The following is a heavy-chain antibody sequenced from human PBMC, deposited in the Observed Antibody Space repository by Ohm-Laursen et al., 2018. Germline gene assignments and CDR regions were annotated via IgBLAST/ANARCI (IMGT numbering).Heavy chain of an antibody. CDR1: GYTFTSYA. CDR2: IIPIFRTV. D-gene: IGHD1-26*01. V-gene: IGHV1-69*01. CDR3: AREGSL. Sequence: GSSVKVSCKASGYTFTSYAISWVRQAPRQGLEWVGGIIPIFRTVNYAQKFQGRVTLTADDSTSTAYMELSSLRSEDTAMYYCAREGSLWGQGTLVTVSS. J-gene: IGHJ4*02.